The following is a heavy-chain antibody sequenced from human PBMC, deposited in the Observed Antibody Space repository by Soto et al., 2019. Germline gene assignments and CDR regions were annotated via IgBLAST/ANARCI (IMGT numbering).Heavy chain of an antibody. V-gene: IGHV4-59*08. J-gene: IGHJ6*02. Sequence: QVQLQESGPGLVKPSETLSLTCTVSGGSITNYYCSWFRQPPGKGLEWIGYIQYNGYSAYNLSLKRRVPMSMDTSKTQSSLMLESVSATDTAVYYCARHGFGSLHGLVDVWGQGTTVIVYS. CDR1: GGSITNYY. D-gene: IGHD3-10*01. CDR2: IQYNGYS. CDR3: ARHGFGSLHGLVDV.